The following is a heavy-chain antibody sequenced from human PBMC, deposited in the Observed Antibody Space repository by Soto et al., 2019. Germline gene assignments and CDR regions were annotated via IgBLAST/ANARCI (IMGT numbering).Heavy chain of an antibody. CDR1: GGSSSGYF. J-gene: IGHJ4*02. D-gene: IGHD1-1*01. CDR3: VRGPYNYNSRYFDY. Sequence: SETLSLTCTVSGGSSSGYFWTWIRQPPGKGLEWLAEINHSGITNYNPSVESRVSMSVDTSKNQFSLRLYSVTAADTAVYYCVRGPYNYNSRYFDYWGQGTLVTVSS. V-gene: IGHV4-34*01. CDR2: INHSGIT.